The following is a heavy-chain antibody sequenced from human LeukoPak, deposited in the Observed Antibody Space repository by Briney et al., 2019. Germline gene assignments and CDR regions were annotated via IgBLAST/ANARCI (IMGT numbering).Heavy chain of an antibody. Sequence: GGSLRLSCAVSGFTFSSYSMNWVRQAPGKGLEWVSSISSSSSYIYYADSVKGRFTISRDNAKNSLYLQMNSLRAEDTAVYYCARVKVGATRDKGYYYYYIDVWGKGTTVTISS. CDR3: ARVKVGATRDKGYYYYYIDV. CDR1: GFTFSSYS. D-gene: IGHD1-26*01. CDR2: ISSSSSYI. V-gene: IGHV3-21*01. J-gene: IGHJ6*03.